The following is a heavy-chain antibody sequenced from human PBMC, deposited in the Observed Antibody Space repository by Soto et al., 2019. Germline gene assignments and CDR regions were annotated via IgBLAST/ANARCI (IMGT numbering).Heavy chain of an antibody. CDR1: GFTFSSYS. Sequence: EVQLVESGGGLVQPGGSLRLSCAASGFTFSSYSMNWVRQAPGKGLEWVAYISSSSSTIYYADSVKGRFTISRDNAKHSLYLQMNSLRDEDTAVYYCARDASHDYGDYEGYWGQGTLVTVSS. D-gene: IGHD4-17*01. V-gene: IGHV3-48*02. J-gene: IGHJ4*02. CDR2: ISSSSSTI. CDR3: ARDASHDYGDYEGY.